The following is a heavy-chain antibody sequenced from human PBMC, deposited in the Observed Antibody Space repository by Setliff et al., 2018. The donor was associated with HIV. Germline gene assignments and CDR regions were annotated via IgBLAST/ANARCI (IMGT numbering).Heavy chain of an antibody. D-gene: IGHD3-3*01. CDR3: VRDGINYDFWSGQNASNWFDP. CDR2: IDPTGGRT. Sequence: ASVKVSCKTSGYTFDIYYIHWVRQAPGQGLEWMGVIDPTGGRTTYAQKFEDRVTMTRDLSTSTVYMELTRLKSEDVAIYYCVRDGINYDFWSGQNASNWFDPWGQGTLVTVSS. J-gene: IGHJ5*02. CDR1: GYTFDIYY. V-gene: IGHV1-46*02.